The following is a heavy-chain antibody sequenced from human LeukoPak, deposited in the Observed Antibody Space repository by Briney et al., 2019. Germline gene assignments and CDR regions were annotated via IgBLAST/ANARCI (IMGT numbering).Heavy chain of an antibody. J-gene: IGHJ4*02. V-gene: IGHV5-51*01. D-gene: IGHD2-15*01. Sequence: GGSLQISCKGSGYFFTSYWIGWVRQMPGKGLEWMGIIYPGDSDTRYSPSFQGQVTISADKSISTPYLQWSSLKASDTAMYYCARQYYSGGSCYHFDYWGQGTLVTVSS. CDR3: ARQYYSGGSCYHFDY. CDR2: IYPGDSDT. CDR1: GYFFTSYW.